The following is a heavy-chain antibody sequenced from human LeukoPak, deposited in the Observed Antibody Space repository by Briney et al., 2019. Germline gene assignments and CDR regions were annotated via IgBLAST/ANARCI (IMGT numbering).Heavy chain of an antibody. CDR1: GYTFTNYY. CDR3: ARDSTVTTFRGCVDP. Sequence: GASVKVSCKASGYTFTNYYVHWVRQAPGQGLEWMGVINPSGGSTNYAQRFQGRVTMTRDTSTSTDYMELSSLRSEDTAVYYCARDSTVTTFRGCVDPWGQGTLVTVSS. D-gene: IGHD4-17*01. CDR2: INPSGGST. J-gene: IGHJ5*02. V-gene: IGHV1-46*01.